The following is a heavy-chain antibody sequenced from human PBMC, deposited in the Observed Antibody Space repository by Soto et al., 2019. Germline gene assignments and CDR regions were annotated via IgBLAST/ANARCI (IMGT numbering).Heavy chain of an antibody. CDR3: ARSQRYDFWSGYPYFDY. Sequence: GGSLRLSCAASGFTFSSYGMHWVRQAPGKGLEWVAVIWYDGSNKYYADSVKGRFTISRDNSKNTLYLQMNSLRAEDTAVYYCARSQRYDFWSGYPYFDYWGQGTLVTVSS. J-gene: IGHJ4*02. V-gene: IGHV3-33*01. CDR2: IWYDGSNK. D-gene: IGHD3-3*01. CDR1: GFTFSSYG.